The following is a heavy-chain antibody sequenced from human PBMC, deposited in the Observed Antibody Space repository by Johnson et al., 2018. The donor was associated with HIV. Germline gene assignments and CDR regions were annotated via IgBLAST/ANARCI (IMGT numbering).Heavy chain of an antibody. J-gene: IGHJ3*02. D-gene: IGHD5-12*01. V-gene: IGHV3-33*05. CDR3: ARDRPSKWLRSNDDAFDI. CDR2: IAHDESIT. CDR1: GFTFADYG. Sequence: QVQLVESGGGVVQPGGSLRLSCATSGFTFADYGMHWVRQPPGKGLEWVAFIAHDESITHYADSVKGRFTISRDNSKNTLYLQMNSLRAEDTAVYYCARDRPSKWLRSNDDAFDIWGQGTMVTVSS.